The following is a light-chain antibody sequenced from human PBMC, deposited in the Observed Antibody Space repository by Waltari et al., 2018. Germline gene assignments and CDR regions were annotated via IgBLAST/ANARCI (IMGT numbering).Light chain of an antibody. Sequence: DIVMTQSPLSLPVTPGEPASISCRSRQSLLHSNGYNYLDWNLQKPGQSAQLLIYLGSEPAAGVPGWLSGSRSGTDFTLEISRVETEEVGIYYCMQALQTPQTFGEGTRLGIK. J-gene: IGKJ2*01. CDR1: QSLLHSNGYNY. CDR2: LGS. CDR3: MQALQTPQT. V-gene: IGKV2-28*01.